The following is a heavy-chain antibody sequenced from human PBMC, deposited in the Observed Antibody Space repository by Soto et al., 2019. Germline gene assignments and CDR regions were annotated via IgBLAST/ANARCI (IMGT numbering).Heavy chain of an antibody. D-gene: IGHD3-3*01. CDR2: MNTNSGNT. CDR3: ARGRALVGVPQYYYYYYMDV. CDR1: GYTFTSYD. Sequence: GASVKVSCKASGYTFTSYDINWVRQATGQGLERMGWMNTNSGNTGYAQKFQGRVTMTRNTSISTAYMELSSLRSEDTAVYYCARGRALVGVPQYYYYYYMDVWGKGTTVTVSS. J-gene: IGHJ6*03. V-gene: IGHV1-8*01.